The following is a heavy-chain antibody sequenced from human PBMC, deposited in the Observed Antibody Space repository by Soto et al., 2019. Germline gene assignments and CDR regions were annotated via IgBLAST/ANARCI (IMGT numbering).Heavy chain of an antibody. J-gene: IGHJ5*02. CDR3: TRRRYSSTGGGFDP. CDR2: INHSGSP. V-gene: IGHV4-34*01. Sequence: QVQLQQWCAGLLKPSETLSLTCAVYGGSFSDYYWSWIRQPPGKGLQWIGDINHSGSPNYNPSLKSRVTISQDTSKNHVSLNLSPVTAADTAVYYCTRRRYSSTGGGFDPWGQGTLVTVSS. D-gene: IGHD2-2*01. CDR1: GGSFSDYY.